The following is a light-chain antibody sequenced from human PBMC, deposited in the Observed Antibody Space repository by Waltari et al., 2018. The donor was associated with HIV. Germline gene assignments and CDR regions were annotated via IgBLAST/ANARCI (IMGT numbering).Light chain of an antibody. J-gene: IGLJ2*01. V-gene: IGLV2-14*01. CDR1: SSDIGGYNY. CDR3: SSYTSTNTVI. Sequence: TGTSSDIGGYNYVSWYQQYPGKAPKLMIFEVSYRPSGVSNRFSGSKSGNTASLTISGLQAEDEADYYCSSYTSTNTVIFGGGTKVAVV. CDR2: EVS.